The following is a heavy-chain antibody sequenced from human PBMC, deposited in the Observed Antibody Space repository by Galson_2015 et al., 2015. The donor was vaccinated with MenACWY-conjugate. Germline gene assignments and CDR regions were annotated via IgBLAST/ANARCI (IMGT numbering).Heavy chain of an antibody. J-gene: IGHJ3*02. CDR3: AKGANYYDSSGKRYDAFEI. CDR2: ISASGGDI. CDR1: GFTFSKCA. V-gene: IGHV3-23*01. D-gene: IGHD3-22*01. Sequence: SLRLSCAPSGFTFSKCAMRWVRQAPGKGLEWVSGISASGGDIDYADSVKGRFTISRDNSKNTVYLQMNSLRAEDTAVYHCAKGANYYDSSGKRYDAFEIWGQGTMVTVSS.